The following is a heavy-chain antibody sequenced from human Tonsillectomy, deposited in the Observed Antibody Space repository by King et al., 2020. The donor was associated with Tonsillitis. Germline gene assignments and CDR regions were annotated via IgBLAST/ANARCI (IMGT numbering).Heavy chain of an antibody. CDR1: GGSISSGDYY. V-gene: IGHV4-30-4*01. Sequence: VQLQESGPGLVKPSQTLSLTCTVSGGSISSGDYYWSWIRQPPGKGLEWIGYIYYSGSTYCNPSLKSRLTISVDTSKNQFSLNLSSVTAADTAVYYCASYGDPHLFDYWGQGTLVTVSS. CDR2: IYYSGST. D-gene: IGHD4-17*01. CDR3: ASYGDPHLFDY. J-gene: IGHJ4*02.